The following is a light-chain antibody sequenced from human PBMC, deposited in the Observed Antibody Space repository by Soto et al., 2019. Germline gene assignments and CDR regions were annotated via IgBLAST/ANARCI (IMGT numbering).Light chain of an antibody. CDR3: SSYATSSTLDVV. CDR1: SSDFGGYTY. V-gene: IGLV2-14*01. Sequence: QSVLTQPASVSGSPGQSVTISCTGTSSDFGGYTYVSWYQQHPGKAPKLIIYDVSNRPSGVSYRFSGSESGNTASLTISGLQAEDEADYYCSSYATSSTLDVVFGGRTKLTVL. CDR2: DVS. J-gene: IGLJ2*01.